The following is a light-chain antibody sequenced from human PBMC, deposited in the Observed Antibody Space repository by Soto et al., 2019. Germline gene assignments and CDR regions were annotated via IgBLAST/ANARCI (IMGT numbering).Light chain of an antibody. V-gene: IGKV3-15*01. CDR1: QSVSSN. CDR3: QQYNDWPPWT. Sequence: EIVMTQSPDIFSVSPGERATLSCRASQSVSSNLAWYQQKPGQAPRLLISGASTRATGIPARFSGSGSGTEFTLTISSLQSEDFAVYYCQQYNDWPPWTFGQGTKVDI. CDR2: GAS. J-gene: IGKJ1*01.